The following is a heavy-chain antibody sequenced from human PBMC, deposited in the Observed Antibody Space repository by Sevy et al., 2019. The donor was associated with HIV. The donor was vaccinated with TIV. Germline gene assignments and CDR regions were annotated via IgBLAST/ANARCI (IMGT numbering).Heavy chain of an antibody. Sequence: SETLSLTCTVSAGSISSYYWSWIQHPPGKGLEWIAYIHDSGNTNYNPSLKSRVTISIDTSKNQFSLKLSSVTAADTALYYCARAPPVRSGDDSLNWFDPWGQGTLVTVSS. J-gene: IGHJ5*02. CDR1: AGSISSYY. V-gene: IGHV4-59*01. CDR2: IHDSGNT. D-gene: IGHD5-12*01. CDR3: ARAPPVRSGDDSLNWFDP.